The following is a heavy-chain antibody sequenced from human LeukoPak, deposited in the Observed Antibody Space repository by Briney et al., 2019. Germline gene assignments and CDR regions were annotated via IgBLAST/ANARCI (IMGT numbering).Heavy chain of an antibody. CDR3: ARVGWEVGIQYFQH. V-gene: IGHV1-2*02. J-gene: IGHJ1*01. CDR2: INPNSGGT. CDR1: GYTFTGYY. D-gene: IGHD1-26*01. Sequence: GASVKVSCKASGYTFTGYYMHWVRQAPGQGLEWMGWINPNSGGTNYAQKFQGRVTMTRDTSISTAYMELSRLRSDDTAVYYCARVGWEVGIQYFQHWGQGTLVTVSS.